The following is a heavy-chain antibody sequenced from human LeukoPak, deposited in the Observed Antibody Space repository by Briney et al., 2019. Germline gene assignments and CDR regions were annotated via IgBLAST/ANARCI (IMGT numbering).Heavy chain of an antibody. D-gene: IGHD3-10*01. CDR2: ISGSGGST. Sequence: GGSLRLSCAASGFSFSSYAMSWVRQAPGKGLEWVSTISGSGGSTYYADSVKGRFTISRDNSKNTLYLQMNSLRAEDTAVYYCAKTPSMVRGVVGNYWGQGTLVTVSS. V-gene: IGHV3-23*01. J-gene: IGHJ4*02. CDR1: GFSFSSYA. CDR3: AKTPSMVRGVVGNY.